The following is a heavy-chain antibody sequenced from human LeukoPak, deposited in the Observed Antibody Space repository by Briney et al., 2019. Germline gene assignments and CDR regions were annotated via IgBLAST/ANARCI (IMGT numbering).Heavy chain of an antibody. CDR1: GGSISSYY. Sequence: SETLSLTCTVSGGSISSYYWSWIRQPPGKGLEWIGYIYYSGGTNYNPSLKSRVTITVDTSKNQFSLKLSSVTAADTAVYYCAGRSTGKITFGGVIVPAFDIWGQGTMVTVSS. CDR3: AGRSTGKITFGGVIVPAFDI. J-gene: IGHJ3*02. CDR2: IYYSGGT. D-gene: IGHD3-16*02. V-gene: IGHV4-59*01.